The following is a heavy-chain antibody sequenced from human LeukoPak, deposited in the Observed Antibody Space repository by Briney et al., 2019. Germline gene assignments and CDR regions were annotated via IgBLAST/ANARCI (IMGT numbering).Heavy chain of an antibody. CDR1: GYTFTTYY. J-gene: IGHJ6*03. CDR2: IIPIFGTA. Sequence: SVKVSCKASGYTFTTYYVHWVRQAPGQGLEWMGGIIPIFGTANYAQKFQGRVTITADKSTSTAYMELSSLRSEDTAVYYCARDISLYCTNGVCYNYYYYYMDVWGKGTTVTVSS. V-gene: IGHV1-69*06. CDR3: ARDISLYCTNGVCYNYYYYYMDV. D-gene: IGHD2-8*01.